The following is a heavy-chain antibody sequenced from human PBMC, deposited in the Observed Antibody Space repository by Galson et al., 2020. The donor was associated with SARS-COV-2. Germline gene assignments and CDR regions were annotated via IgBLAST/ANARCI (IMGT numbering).Heavy chain of an antibody. Sequence: GGSLRLSCAASGFTFSSYAMSWVRQAPGKGLEWVSVIYSGGSTYYADSVKGRFTISRDNSKNTLYLQMNSLRAEDTAVYYCAKDALMDYDILTGYYRGYYYYGMDVWGQGTTVTVSS. CDR2: IYSGGST. D-gene: IGHD3-9*01. J-gene: IGHJ6*02. CDR1: GFTFSSYA. V-gene: IGHV3-23*03. CDR3: AKDALMDYDILTGYYRGYYYYGMDV.